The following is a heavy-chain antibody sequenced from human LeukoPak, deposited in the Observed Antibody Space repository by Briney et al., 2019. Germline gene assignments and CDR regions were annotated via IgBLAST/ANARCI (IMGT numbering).Heavy chain of an antibody. Sequence: GGSLRLSCAASGFTFDDYTMHWVRQAPGKGLEWVSLISWDGGSTHYADSVKGRFTISRDNSKNSLYLQMNSLRTEDTALYYCAKGVQEGYMDVWGKGTTVTVSS. CDR2: ISWDGGST. J-gene: IGHJ6*03. V-gene: IGHV3-43*01. CDR1: GFTFDDYT. CDR3: AKGVQEGYMDV. D-gene: IGHD3-10*02.